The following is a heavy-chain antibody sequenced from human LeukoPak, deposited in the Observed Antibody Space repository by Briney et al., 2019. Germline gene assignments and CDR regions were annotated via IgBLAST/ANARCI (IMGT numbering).Heavy chain of an antibody. J-gene: IGHJ6*02. D-gene: IGHD6-6*01. Sequence: SETLSLTCTVSGGSISSYYWSWIRQPPGKGLEWIGYIYYSGSTNYNPSLKSRVTISVDTSKNQFSLKLSSVTAADTAVYYCARRYSSSNYYYYYGMDVWGQGTTVTVSS. CDR3: ARRYSSSNYYYYYGMDV. V-gene: IGHV4-59*01. CDR2: IYYSGST. CDR1: GGSISSYY.